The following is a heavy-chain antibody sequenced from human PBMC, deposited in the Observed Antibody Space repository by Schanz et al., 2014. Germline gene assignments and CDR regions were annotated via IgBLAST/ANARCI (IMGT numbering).Heavy chain of an antibody. CDR2: ISGSGGST. Sequence: EVQLVESGGGLVQPGGSLRLSCAASEFTFNTYCMSWVRQAPGKGLEWVAGISGSGGSTDYADSVKGRFIIPRDNSKNTLYLQMNSLRAEDTAKYYCARGNYGMDVWGQGTTVTVSS. CDR3: ARGNYGMDV. CDR1: EFTFNTYC. V-gene: IGHV3-23*04. J-gene: IGHJ6*02.